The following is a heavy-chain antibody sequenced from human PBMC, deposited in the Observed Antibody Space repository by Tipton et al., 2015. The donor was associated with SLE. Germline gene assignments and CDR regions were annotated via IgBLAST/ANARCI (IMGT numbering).Heavy chain of an antibody. CDR1: GFIFSDYS. Sequence: GSLRLSCAASGFIFSDYSMNWVRQAPGKGLEWVSSISSSSRYIYHAESLKGRFTISRDNAKNSLYLQMNSLRAEDTALYYCAKAPGGRFLEETYHFDYWGQGTLVAVSS. V-gene: IGHV3-21*04. CDR2: ISSSSRYI. CDR3: AKAPGGRFLEETYHFDY. D-gene: IGHD3-3*01. J-gene: IGHJ4*02.